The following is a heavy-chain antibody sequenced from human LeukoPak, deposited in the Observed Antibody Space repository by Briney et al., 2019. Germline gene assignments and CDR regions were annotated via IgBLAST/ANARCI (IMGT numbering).Heavy chain of an antibody. CDR2: INHSGST. CDR3: ARGRFSYYYDSSGYYGLDY. J-gene: IGHJ4*02. Sequence: QSSETLSLTCAVYGGSFSGYYWSWIRQPPGKGLEWIGEINHSGSTNYNPSLKSRVTISVDTSKNQFSLKLSSVTAADTAVYYCARGRFSYYYDSSGYYGLDYWGQGTLVTVSS. D-gene: IGHD3-22*01. V-gene: IGHV4-34*01. CDR1: GGSFSGYY.